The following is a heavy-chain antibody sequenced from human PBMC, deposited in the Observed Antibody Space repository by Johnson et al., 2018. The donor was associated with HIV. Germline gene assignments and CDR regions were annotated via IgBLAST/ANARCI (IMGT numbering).Heavy chain of an antibody. CDR3: AKVALSGGSGRGDAFDI. V-gene: IGHV3-23*04. Sequence: VQLVESGGGVVRPGGSLRLSCAASGFIFDDYGMSWVRQAPGKGLEWVSAISGSGGSTYYADSVKGRFTISRDNSKNTLYLQMNSLRAEDTAVYYCAKVALSGGSGRGDAFDIWGQGTMVTVSS. D-gene: IGHD3-10*01. CDR2: ISGSGGST. J-gene: IGHJ3*02. CDR1: GFIFDDYG.